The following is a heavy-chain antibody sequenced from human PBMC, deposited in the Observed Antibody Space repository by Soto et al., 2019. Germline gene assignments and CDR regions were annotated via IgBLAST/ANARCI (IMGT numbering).Heavy chain of an antibody. CDR1: GLTFSSNA. V-gene: IGHV3-23*01. Sequence: EVQLLESGGGLVQPGGSLRLSCAASGLTFSSNAMSWVRQAPGKGLEWVSTISGNGRVTYYTDSVKGRFTISRDNSKNTVYMQMNSLRAEGTAVYYCANRGDDIKFFPYWGQCTLVTVSS. CDR2: ISGNGRVT. J-gene: IGHJ1*01. CDR3: ANRGDDIKFFPY. D-gene: IGHD2-21*02.